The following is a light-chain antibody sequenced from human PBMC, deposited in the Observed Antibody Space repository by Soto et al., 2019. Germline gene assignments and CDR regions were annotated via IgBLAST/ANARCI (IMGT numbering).Light chain of an antibody. CDR3: TSYTSRSTLV. CDR1: RSDIGIYNY. CDR2: DVS. V-gene: IGLV2-14*03. J-gene: IGLJ3*02. Sequence: QSALTQPVSVSGSPGQSITISCTGTRSDIGIYNYVSWYQQYPGKAPKLMIYDVSLRPSGVSNRFSGSKSGNTASLTISGLQAEDEADYYCTSYTSRSTLVLGGGTKLTVL.